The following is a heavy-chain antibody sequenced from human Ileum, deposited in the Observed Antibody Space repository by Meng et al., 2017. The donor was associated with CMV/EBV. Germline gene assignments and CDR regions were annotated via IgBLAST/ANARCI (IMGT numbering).Heavy chain of an antibody. V-gene: IGHV3-23*01. CDR1: LTFSSYA. Sequence: LTFSSYAMGWVRQAPEKAVEWVSSISGTGDNTYYAGSVKGRFTISRDNSENMLYLQVNSLRAEDTALYYCAKVTIPVAGAGGYHFDYWGQGILVTVSS. J-gene: IGHJ4*02. CDR2: ISGTGDNT. CDR3: AKVTIPVAGAGGYHFDY. D-gene: IGHD6-13*01.